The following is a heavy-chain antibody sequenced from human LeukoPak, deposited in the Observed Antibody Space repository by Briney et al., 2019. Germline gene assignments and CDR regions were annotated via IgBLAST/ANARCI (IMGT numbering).Heavy chain of an antibody. CDR1: GYTFTSYG. CDR2: ISAYNGNT. J-gene: IGHJ4*02. D-gene: IGHD6-13*01. V-gene: IGHV1-18*01. CDR3: ARDRQVAAAGTFDY. Sequence: GASVKVSCKASGYTFTSYGISWVRQAPGQGLEWMGWISAYNGNTNYAQKLQGRVTMTTDTSTSTAYMELRSLRSDDTAVYYCARDRQVAAAGTFDYWGQGTLVTVSS.